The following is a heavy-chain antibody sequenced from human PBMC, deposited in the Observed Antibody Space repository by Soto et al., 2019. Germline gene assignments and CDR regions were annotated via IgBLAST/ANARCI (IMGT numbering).Heavy chain of an antibody. CDR2: INPSGDNT. V-gene: IGHV1-46*01. CDR3: ARDLLRGGWFEQSPPCY. J-gene: IGHJ4*02. CDR1: GYIFTSYY. D-gene: IGHD3-10*01. Sequence: ASVKVSCKASGYIFTSYYFHWVRQAPGQGLEWMGIINPSGDNTTYAQKFQGRVTMTKDTSTSTVYMELSSLRSEDTAVYYCARDLLRGGWFEQSPPCYWGQGTLVPVSS.